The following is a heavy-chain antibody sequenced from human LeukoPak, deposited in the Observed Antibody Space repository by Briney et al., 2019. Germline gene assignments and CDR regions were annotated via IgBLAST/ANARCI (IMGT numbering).Heavy chain of an antibody. J-gene: IGHJ4*02. CDR1: GFTFSSYA. Sequence: GGSLRLSCAAPGFTFSSYAMHWVRQAPGKGLEWVAVISYDGSNKYYADSVKGRFTISRDNSKNTLYLQMNSLRAEDTAVYYCASTYGLGGQGTLVTVSS. V-gene: IGHV3-30*04. CDR2: ISYDGSNK. D-gene: IGHD4-17*01. CDR3: ASTYGL.